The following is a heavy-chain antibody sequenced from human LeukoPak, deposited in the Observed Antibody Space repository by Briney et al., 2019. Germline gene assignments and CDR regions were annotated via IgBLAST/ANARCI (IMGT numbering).Heavy chain of an antibody. Sequence: SETLSLTCTVSGGSISSYYWSWIRQPPGKGLEWIGYIYYSGSTNYNPSLKSRVTISVDTSKNQFSLKLSSVTAADTAVYYCARQPCSEEYYYNSSGYYAGCWYFDLWGRGTLVTVSS. CDR3: ARQPCSEEYYYNSSGYYAGCWYFDL. J-gene: IGHJ2*01. V-gene: IGHV4-59*01. CDR1: GGSISSYY. CDR2: IYYSGST. D-gene: IGHD3-22*01.